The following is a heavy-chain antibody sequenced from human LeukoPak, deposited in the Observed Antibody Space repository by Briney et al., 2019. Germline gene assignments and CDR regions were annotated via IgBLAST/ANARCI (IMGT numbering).Heavy chain of an antibody. Sequence: PGGSLRLSCVTSGFTFSDYSINWVRQAPGKGLEWISYITASSDSINYADSVRGRFTISRDHAKNSLYLQMNSLRDDDTAVYYCARGEHRSAWLIDYWGQGTLVTVSS. CDR1: GFTFSDYS. CDR3: ARGEHRSAWLIDY. CDR2: ITASSDSI. V-gene: IGHV3-48*02. J-gene: IGHJ4*02. D-gene: IGHD3-3*01.